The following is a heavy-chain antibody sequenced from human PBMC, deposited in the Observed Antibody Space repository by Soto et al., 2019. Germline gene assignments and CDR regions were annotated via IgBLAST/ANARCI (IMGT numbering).Heavy chain of an antibody. CDR1: GYTFTGYY. J-gene: IGHJ6*04. Sequence: ASVKVSCKASGYTFTGYYMHWVRQAPGQGLEWMGWINPNSGGTNYAQKFQGWVTMTRDTSISTAYMELSRLRSDDTAVYYCARGAGVSRPDYYYYGMDVWGKGTTVTVSS. V-gene: IGHV1-2*04. CDR3: ARGAGVSRPDYYYYGMDV. D-gene: IGHD3-10*01. CDR2: INPNSGGT.